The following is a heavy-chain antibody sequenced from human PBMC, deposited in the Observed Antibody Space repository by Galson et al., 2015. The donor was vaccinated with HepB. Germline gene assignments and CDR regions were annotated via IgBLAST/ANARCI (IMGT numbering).Heavy chain of an antibody. J-gene: IGHJ5*02. CDR2: IYTSGST. CDR3: ARVGAGGPNPNWFDP. V-gene: IGHV4-4*07. CDR1: GGSISSYY. D-gene: IGHD3-16*01. Sequence: SETLSLTCTVSGGSISSYYWSWIRQPAGKGLEWIGRIYTSGSTNYNPSLKSRVTMSVDTSKNQFSLKLSSVTAADTAVYYCARVGAGGPNPNWFDPWGQGTLVTVSS.